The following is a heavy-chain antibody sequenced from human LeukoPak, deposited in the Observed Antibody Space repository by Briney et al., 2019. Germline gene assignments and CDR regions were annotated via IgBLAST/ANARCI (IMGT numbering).Heavy chain of an antibody. Sequence: NASQTLSLTCTVSGGSISSGSYYWSWIRQPAGEGLEWIGRIYTSGSTNYNPSLNSRVTISVDTSKNQFSLKLSSVTAADTAVYYCARESSIVGALGSDAFDIWGQGTMVTVSS. V-gene: IGHV4-61*02. CDR1: GGSISSGSYY. CDR3: ARESSIVGALGSDAFDI. CDR2: IYTSGST. J-gene: IGHJ3*02. D-gene: IGHD1-26*01.